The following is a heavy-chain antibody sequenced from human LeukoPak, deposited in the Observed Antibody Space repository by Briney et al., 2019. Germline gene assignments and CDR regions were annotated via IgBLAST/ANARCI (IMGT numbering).Heavy chain of an antibody. CDR2: IFYSGST. Sequence: PSETLSLTCTVSGGSIRSYYWSWIRQPPGKGLEWIGYIFYSGSTNYNPSLKSRVTISVDTSKNQFSLKLSSVTAADTAVYYCARDSPSTMVRGAFDYWGQGTLVTVSS. V-gene: IGHV4-59*12. J-gene: IGHJ4*02. CDR3: ARDSPSTMVRGAFDY. D-gene: IGHD3-10*01. CDR1: GGSIRSYY.